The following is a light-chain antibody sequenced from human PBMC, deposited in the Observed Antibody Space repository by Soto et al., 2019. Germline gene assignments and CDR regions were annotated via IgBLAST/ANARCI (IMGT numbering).Light chain of an antibody. V-gene: IGKV3-11*01. CDR2: DVS. CDR3: QQSSDWPLT. CDR1: QSVSSY. Sequence: EIVLTQSPAPLSLSPGERATLSCRASQSVSSYLAWYQQRPGQAPRLLIYDVSNGATGIPARFSGSGSGTDFTLTISSLEPEDFAVYYCQQSSDWPLTFGGGTKVEIK. J-gene: IGKJ4*01.